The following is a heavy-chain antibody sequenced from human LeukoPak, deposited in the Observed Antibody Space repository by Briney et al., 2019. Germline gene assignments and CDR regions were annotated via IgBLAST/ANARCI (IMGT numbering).Heavy chain of an antibody. CDR1: GYSFTSYW. V-gene: IGHV5-51*01. J-gene: IGHJ6*03. CDR2: IYPGDSDT. Sequence: GESLKISWKGSGYSFTSYWIGWVRQMPGKGLEWMGIIYPGDSDTRYSPSFQGQVTISADKSISTAFLQWSSLKASDTAMYYCARLSYDSSDFHYMDVWGKGTTVTISS. CDR3: ARLSYDSSDFHYMDV. D-gene: IGHD3-22*01.